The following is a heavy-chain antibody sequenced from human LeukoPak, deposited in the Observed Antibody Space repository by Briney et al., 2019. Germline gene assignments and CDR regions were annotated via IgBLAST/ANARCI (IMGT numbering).Heavy chain of an antibody. J-gene: IGHJ4*02. CDR3: AKGSPIELWLYTPIGD. CDR1: GFTFSTFG. CDR2: ISYDGSKK. D-gene: IGHD3-22*01. V-gene: IGHV3-30*18. Sequence: GGSLRLSCAASGFTFSTFGMHWVRQPPGKGLEWLAVISYDGSKKYSADSVKGRFTISRDNSRNTVFLQMNSLRAEDTAVYYCAKGSPIELWLYTPIGDWGQGTLVSVSS.